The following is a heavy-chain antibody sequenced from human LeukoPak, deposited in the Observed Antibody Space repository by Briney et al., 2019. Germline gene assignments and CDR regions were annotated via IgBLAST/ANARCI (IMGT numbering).Heavy chain of an antibody. J-gene: IGHJ4*02. CDR2: INHSGST. CDR1: GGSFSGYY. D-gene: IGHD6-13*01. Sequence: SETLSLTCAVYGGSFSGYYWSWIRQPPGKGREWIGEINHSGSTNYNPSLKSRVTISVDTSKNQFSLKLSSVTAADTAVYYCARGGRQQLTPYYFDYWGQGTLVTVSS. CDR3: ARGGRQQLTPYYFDY. V-gene: IGHV4-34*01.